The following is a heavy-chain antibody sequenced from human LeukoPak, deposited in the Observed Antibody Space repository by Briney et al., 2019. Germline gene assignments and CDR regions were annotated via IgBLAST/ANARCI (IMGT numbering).Heavy chain of an antibody. J-gene: IGHJ6*04. V-gene: IGHV1-18*04. CDR1: GYTFTSYG. D-gene: IGHD3-9*01. CDR3: ARDKSYYDILTGYYYYYGTDG. CDR2: ISAYNGNT. Sequence: ASVKVSCKAPGYTFTSYGISWVRQAPGQGLEWMGWISAYNGNTNYAQKLQGRVTMTTDTSTSTAYMELRSLRSDDTAVYYCARDKSYYDILTGYYYYYGTDGWGKGTTVTVSS.